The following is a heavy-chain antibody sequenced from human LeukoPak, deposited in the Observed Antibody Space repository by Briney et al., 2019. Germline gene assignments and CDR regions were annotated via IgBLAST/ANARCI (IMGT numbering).Heavy chain of an antibody. CDR3: ASGPTRLVGATEDYYYGMDV. V-gene: IGHV4-4*07. Sequence: SETLSLTCTVSGGSISSYYWSWIRQPAGKGLEWIGRIYTSGSTNYNPSLKSRVTMSVDTSKNQFSLKLSSVTAADTAVYYCASGPTRLVGATEDYYYGMDVWGQGTTVTVSS. D-gene: IGHD1-26*01. CDR1: GGSISSYY. J-gene: IGHJ6*02. CDR2: IYTSGST.